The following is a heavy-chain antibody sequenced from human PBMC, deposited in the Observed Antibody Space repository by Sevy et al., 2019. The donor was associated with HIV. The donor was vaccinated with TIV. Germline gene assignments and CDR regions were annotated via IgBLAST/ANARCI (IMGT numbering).Heavy chain of an antibody. J-gene: IGHJ1*01. V-gene: IGHV3-9*01. CDR3: VIEIESGGANF. CDR1: GLILRDRA. Sequence: GGSLRLSCTASGLILRDRAMHWVRQTPGKGLEWVSGMTMYSGSEDYADFVKGRFTISRDNAKNSRNLQMDSLTLEDTALYYCVIEIESGGANFWGQGTLVTVSS. CDR2: MTMYSGSE. D-gene: IGHD2-21*01.